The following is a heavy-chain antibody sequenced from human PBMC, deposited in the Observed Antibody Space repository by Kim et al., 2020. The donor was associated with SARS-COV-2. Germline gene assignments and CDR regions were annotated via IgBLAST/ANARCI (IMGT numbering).Heavy chain of an antibody. CDR3: ARDMSQHYYYGMDV. V-gene: IGHV3-7*01. J-gene: IGHJ6*02. Sequence: GGSLRLSCAASGFTFSSYWMSWVRQAPGKGLEWVANIKQDGSEKYYVDSVKGRFTISRDNAKNSLYLQMNSLRAEDTAVYYCARDMSQHYYYGMDVWGQGTTVTVSS. CDR1: GFTFSSYW. CDR2: IKQDGSEK.